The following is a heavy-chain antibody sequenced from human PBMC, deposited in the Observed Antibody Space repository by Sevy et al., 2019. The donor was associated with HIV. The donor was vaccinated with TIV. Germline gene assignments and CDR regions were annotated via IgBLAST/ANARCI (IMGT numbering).Heavy chain of an antibody. D-gene: IGHD3-9*01. Sequence: SETLSLTCVVYGGSFSGYFWSWIRQPPGKGLEWIGEVNHSGSTNYSPSLKSRVTISVDTSKNQFSLKLSSVTAADTAVYYCAREGGDYDILTGYSPRYGMDVWGQGTTVTDSS. CDR1: GGSFSGYF. CDR2: VNHSGST. V-gene: IGHV4-34*01. CDR3: AREGGDYDILTGYSPRYGMDV. J-gene: IGHJ6*02.